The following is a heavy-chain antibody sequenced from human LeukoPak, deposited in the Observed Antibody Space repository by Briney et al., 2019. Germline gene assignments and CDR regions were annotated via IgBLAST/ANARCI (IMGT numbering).Heavy chain of an antibody. J-gene: IGHJ6*02. CDR3: ARVQHCSSTSCYAAYGMDV. D-gene: IGHD2-2*01. Sequence: SETPSLTCAVYGGSFSGYYWSWIRQPPGKGLEWIGYIYYSGSTNYNPSLKSRVTISVDTSKNQFSLKLSSVTAADTAVYYCARVQHCSSTSCYAAYGMDVWGQGTTVTVSS. CDR1: GGSFSGYY. V-gene: IGHV4-59*01. CDR2: IYYSGST.